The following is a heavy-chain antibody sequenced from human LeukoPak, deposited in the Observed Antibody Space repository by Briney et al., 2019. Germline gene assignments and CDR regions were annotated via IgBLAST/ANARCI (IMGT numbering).Heavy chain of an antibody. CDR2: ISAYNGNT. V-gene: IGHV1-18*01. CDR3: ARGAILLGFDP. CDR1: GGTFSSYA. J-gene: IGHJ5*02. D-gene: IGHD2-15*01. Sequence: ASVKVSCKASGGTFSSYAISWVRQAPGQGLEWMGWISAYNGNTNYAQKLQGRVTITTDTSTSTAYMELRSLRSDDTAVYYCARGAILLGFDPWGQGTLVTVSS.